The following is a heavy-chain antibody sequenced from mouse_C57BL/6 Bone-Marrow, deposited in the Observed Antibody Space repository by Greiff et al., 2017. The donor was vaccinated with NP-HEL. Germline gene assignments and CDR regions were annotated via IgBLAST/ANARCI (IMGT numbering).Heavy chain of an antibody. J-gene: IGHJ2*01. Sequence: QVQLQQPGAELVKPGASVKLSCKASGYTLTSYWMHWVKQRPGQGLEWIGMIHPNSGSTNYNEKFKSKATLTVDKSSSTAYMQLSSLTSEDSAVYYCARDYGSSPYYFDYWGQGTTLTVSS. D-gene: IGHD1-1*01. CDR1: GYTLTSYW. V-gene: IGHV1-64*01. CDR3: ARDYGSSPYYFDY. CDR2: IHPNSGST.